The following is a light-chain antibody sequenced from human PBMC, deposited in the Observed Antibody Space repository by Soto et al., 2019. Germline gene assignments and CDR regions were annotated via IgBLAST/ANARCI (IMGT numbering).Light chain of an antibody. CDR2: DAY. Sequence: EIVLTQSPATLSLSPGERATLSCRASQSIGLAIAWYQHKPGQAHRLLIFDAYQRATGIQDRFSGSESGTDFTLTIKRLEPEDFAVYYCQQYGSSPLTFGGGTKVDIK. J-gene: IGKJ4*01. V-gene: IGKV3-20*01. CDR3: QQYGSSPLT. CDR1: QSIGLA.